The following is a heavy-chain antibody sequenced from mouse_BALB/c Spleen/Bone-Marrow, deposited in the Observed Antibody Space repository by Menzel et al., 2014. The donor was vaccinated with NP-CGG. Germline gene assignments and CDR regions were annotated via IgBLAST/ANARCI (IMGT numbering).Heavy chain of an antibody. J-gene: IGHJ3*01. CDR1: GFSLTSYG. V-gene: IGHV2-9*02. CDR2: IWAGGST. D-gene: IGHD2-14*01. CDR3: VRAAYRDDVTWFAY. Sequence: VKLMESGPGLVAPSQSLSITCTVSGFSLTSYGVHWVRQPPGKGLEWLGVIWAGGSTNYNSALMSRLSISKDNSKSQVFLKKNSLQTDATAMYSCVRAAYRDDVTWFAYWCQGTLVTVSA.